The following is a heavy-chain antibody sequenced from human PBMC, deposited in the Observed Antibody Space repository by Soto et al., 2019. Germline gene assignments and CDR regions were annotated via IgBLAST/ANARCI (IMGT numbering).Heavy chain of an antibody. D-gene: IGHD6-13*01. CDR1: GFTVSSTY. V-gene: IGHV3-53*01. CDR3: ARDRIEAAGTPRFNYYYGMDV. CDR2: IYGGLTT. Sequence: ESGGGLIQPGGSLRLSCAASGFTVSSTYMTWVRQAPGKGLEWVSVIYGGLTTSYADSVKGRFTISRDNSKNTVFLQMNSLRGEDTAVYYCARDRIEAAGTPRFNYYYGMDVWGQGTTVTVSS. J-gene: IGHJ6*02.